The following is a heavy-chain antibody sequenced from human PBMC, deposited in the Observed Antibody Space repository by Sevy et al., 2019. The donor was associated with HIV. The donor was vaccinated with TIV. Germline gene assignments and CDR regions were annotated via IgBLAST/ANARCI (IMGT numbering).Heavy chain of an antibody. CDR2: IWYDGSNK. CDR1: GFTFSSYG. D-gene: IGHD3-10*01. CDR3: AREAHYGSGSYYYYYYGMDV. Sequence: GGSLRLSCAASGFTFSSYGMHWVRQAPGKGLEWVAVIWYDGSNKYYADSVNGRFTISRGNSKNTLYLQMNSLRAEDTALYYCAREAHYGSGSYYYYYYGMDVWGQGTTVTVSS. V-gene: IGHV3-33*01. J-gene: IGHJ6*02.